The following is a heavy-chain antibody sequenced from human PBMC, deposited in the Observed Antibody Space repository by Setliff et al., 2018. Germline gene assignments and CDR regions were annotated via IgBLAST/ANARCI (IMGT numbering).Heavy chain of an antibody. CDR3: ASGLERGY. Sequence: HPGGSLRLSCAASGFTFGGYGMHWVRQAPGKGLEWVALIRYDGNVKYHADSVKDRFTISRDNSENTLYLQMNSLRIEDTAVYYCASGLERGYWGQGTLVTVSS. V-gene: IGHV3-30*02. CDR2: IRYDGNVK. D-gene: IGHD1-1*01. CDR1: GFTFGGYG. J-gene: IGHJ4*02.